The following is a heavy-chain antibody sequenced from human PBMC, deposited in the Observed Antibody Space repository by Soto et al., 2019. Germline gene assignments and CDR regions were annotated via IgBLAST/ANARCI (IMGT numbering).Heavy chain of an antibody. D-gene: IGHD3-22*01. Sequence: QEQLEQSGAEVKKPGTSVKVSCKASGFTFTSFDFNWVRQAPGQGLEWMGWVTPNSGDTGYAQKFQGRVIMTRDTAISTVYRELSSLRSDATAVYYCARVPFLTGTQGRYYDHCMDVWGKGTTVTVA. CDR1: GFTFTSFD. CDR3: ARVPFLTGTQGRYYDHCMDV. V-gene: IGHV1-8*01. CDR2: VTPNSGDT. J-gene: IGHJ6*03.